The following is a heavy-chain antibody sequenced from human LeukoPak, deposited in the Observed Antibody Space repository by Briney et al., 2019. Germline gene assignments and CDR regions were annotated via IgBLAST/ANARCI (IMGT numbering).Heavy chain of an antibody. V-gene: IGHV1-18*01. CDR1: GYTFTNYG. D-gene: IGHD3-10*01. J-gene: IGHJ4*02. CDR2: ISAYNGNT. CDR3: ARDGRFGELFDY. Sequence: ASVKVSCKASGYTFTNYGISWVRQAPGQGLEWIGWISAYNGNTNFAQKLQGRVTLTTDTSTSTADMELRSLRSDDTAVYYCARDGRFGELFDYWGQGTLVTVSS.